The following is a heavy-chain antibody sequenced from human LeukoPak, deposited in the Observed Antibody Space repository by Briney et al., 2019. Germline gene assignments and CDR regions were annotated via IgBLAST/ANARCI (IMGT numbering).Heavy chain of an antibody. D-gene: IGHD3-22*01. J-gene: IGHJ4*02. CDR1: GFTFSSSW. V-gene: IGHV3-7*01. Sequence: GGSLRLSCAASGFTFSSSWMTWVRQAPGKGLEWVACIREDGSEKNSVDSVKGRFTISRDNAKNSLYLQMNSLRAEDTAVYYCARDNYDSSGPYYFDYWGQGTLVTVSS. CDR3: ARDNYDSSGPYYFDY. CDR2: IREDGSEK.